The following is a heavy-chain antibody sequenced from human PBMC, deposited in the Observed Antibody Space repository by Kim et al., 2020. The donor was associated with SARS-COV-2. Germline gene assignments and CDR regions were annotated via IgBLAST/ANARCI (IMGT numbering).Heavy chain of an antibody. V-gene: IGHV3-74*01. D-gene: IGHD3-10*01. CDR2: DGTST. Sequence: DGTSTNYPDTVKGRFAISRDNSKNTLYLQMTSLRTEDTAVYYCFRGGVDYWGQGTLVTVSS. J-gene: IGHJ4*02. CDR3: FRGGVDY.